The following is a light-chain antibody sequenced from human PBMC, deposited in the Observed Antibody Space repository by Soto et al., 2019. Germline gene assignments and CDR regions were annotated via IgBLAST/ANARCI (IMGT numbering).Light chain of an antibody. CDR1: SSDVGNYNL. Sequence: QSALTQPASVSGSPGQSITISCTGTSSDVGNYNLVSWYQQHPGKAPKLMIFEVSNRPSGVSNRFSASKSGNTASLTISGLQAEDEADYYCISYRTSSTSYVFGTGTKLTVL. CDR2: EVS. V-gene: IGLV2-14*02. CDR3: ISYRTSSTSYV. J-gene: IGLJ1*01.